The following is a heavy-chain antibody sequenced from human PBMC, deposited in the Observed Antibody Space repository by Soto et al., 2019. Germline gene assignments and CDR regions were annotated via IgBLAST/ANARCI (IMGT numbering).Heavy chain of an antibody. J-gene: IGHJ1*01. CDR3: ARDGGIADEYFQH. Sequence: PGGFLRLSCAASGFTFSSYIMNWVRQAPGKGLEWVSSISSSSSYIYYADSVKGRFTISRDNAKNSLYLQMNSLRAEDTAVYYCARDGGIADEYFQHWGQGTLVTVSS. CDR2: ISSSSSYI. D-gene: IGHD6-13*01. V-gene: IGHV3-21*01. CDR1: GFTFSSYI.